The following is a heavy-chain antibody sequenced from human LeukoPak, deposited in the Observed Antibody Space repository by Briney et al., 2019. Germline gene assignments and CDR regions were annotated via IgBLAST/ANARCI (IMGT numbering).Heavy chain of an antibody. CDR2: IYYSGST. Sequence: ASETLSLTCSVSGGSISRYHWSWIRQPPEKGLEWIGNIYYSGSTNYNPSLKTRVTISVDTSKNQFSLKLSSVTAADTAVYYCARDRRITMVRGVISGMDVWGQGTTVTVSS. CDR1: GGSISRYH. V-gene: IGHV4-59*01. D-gene: IGHD3-10*01. CDR3: ARDRRITMVRGVISGMDV. J-gene: IGHJ6*02.